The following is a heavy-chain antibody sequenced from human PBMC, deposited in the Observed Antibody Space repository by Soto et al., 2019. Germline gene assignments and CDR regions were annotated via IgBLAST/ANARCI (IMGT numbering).Heavy chain of an antibody. CDR1: GFTFSSYG. CDR2: IWYDGSNK. CDR3: ASWRLQGFDP. J-gene: IGHJ5*02. V-gene: IGHV3-33*01. D-gene: IGHD4-4*01. Sequence: QVQLVESGGGVVQPGRSLRLSCAASGFTFSSYGMHWVRQAPGKGLEWVAVIWYDGSNKYYADSVKGRFTMSRDNSKNTLYLQMNSLRAEDTAVYYCASWRLQGFDPWGQGTLVTVSS.